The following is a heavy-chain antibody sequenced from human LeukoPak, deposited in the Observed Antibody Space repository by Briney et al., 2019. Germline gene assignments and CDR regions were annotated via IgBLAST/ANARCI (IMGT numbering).Heavy chain of an antibody. CDR3: TRGPICTGGSCFWFDP. D-gene: IGHD2-15*01. J-gene: IGHJ5*02. Sequence: ASVKVSCKASGSTFTSYDINWVRQATGQGLEWMAWMNPNSGNTGYAQKFQSRVTVTRDTSISTAYMELSGLRSEDTAVYYCTRGPICTGGSCFWFDPWGQGTLVSVPS. CDR1: GSTFTSYD. CDR2: MNPNSGNT. V-gene: IGHV1-8*01.